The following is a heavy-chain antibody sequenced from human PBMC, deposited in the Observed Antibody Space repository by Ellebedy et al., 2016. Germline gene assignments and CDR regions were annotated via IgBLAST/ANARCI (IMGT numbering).Heavy chain of an antibody. J-gene: IGHJ4*02. Sequence: GESLKISXTASGFTFSRYAMSWVRQIPGKGLERVSGITDSGDSTYYADPVKGRFTISRDNSGNTLFLQMNHLRAEDTAVYYCAKSDCSSSSCYTLDYWGQGTLVTVSS. CDR2: ITDSGDST. D-gene: IGHD2-2*02. V-gene: IGHV3-23*01. CDR3: AKSDCSSSSCYTLDY. CDR1: GFTFSRYA.